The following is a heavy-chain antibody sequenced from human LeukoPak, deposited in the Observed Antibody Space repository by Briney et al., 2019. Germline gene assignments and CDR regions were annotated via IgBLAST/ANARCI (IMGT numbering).Heavy chain of an antibody. D-gene: IGHD6-19*01. CDR3: ARTGYSSGWYGVNWFDP. Sequence: SETLSLTCTVSGYSISSDYYWSWIRQPPGKGLEWIGEINHSGSTNYNPSLKSRVTISVDTSKNQFSLKLSSVTAADTAVYYCARTGYSSGWYGVNWFDPWGQGTLVTVSS. CDR1: GYSISSDYY. V-gene: IGHV4-38-2*02. CDR2: INHSGST. J-gene: IGHJ5*02.